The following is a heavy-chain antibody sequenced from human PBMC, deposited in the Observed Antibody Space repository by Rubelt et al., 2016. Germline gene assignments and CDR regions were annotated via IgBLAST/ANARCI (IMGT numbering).Heavy chain of an antibody. CDR2: ISHRGST. CDR3: ARDPIYGMDV. J-gene: IGHJ6*02. Sequence: QVQLQQWGAGLLKPSETLSLTCAVYGGSFSDYYWNWIRQPPGKGLEWIGEISHRGSTNYNPSLKSRVTLSVDTFKNQFPLKLTSVTAADTAVYYCARDPIYGMDVWGQGTTVTVSS. V-gene: IGHV4-34*01. CDR1: GGSFSDYY.